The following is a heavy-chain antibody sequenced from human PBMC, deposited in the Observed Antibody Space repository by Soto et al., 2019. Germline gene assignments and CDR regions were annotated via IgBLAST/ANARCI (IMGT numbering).Heavy chain of an antibody. D-gene: IGHD6-19*01. V-gene: IGHV4-38-2*02. CDR1: SYSFGSGY. CDR3: TREDSIIIPAVADF. Sequence: SETLSLTCALSSYSFGSGYWAWLRQSPGKGLEWFGTISQNGDSFYNPSLRSRVAMSIDASRNQFSLELTAVTAADTAVYYCTREDSIIIPAVADFWGQGTLVTVSS. J-gene: IGHJ4*02. CDR2: ISQNGDS.